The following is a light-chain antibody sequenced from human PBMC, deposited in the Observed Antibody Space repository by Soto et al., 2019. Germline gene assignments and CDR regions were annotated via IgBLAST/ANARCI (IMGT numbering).Light chain of an antibody. CDR3: QQRFSPPYT. J-gene: IGKJ2*01. CDR2: ETS. V-gene: IGKV1-39*01. Sequence: IQMTQSPSSLSASVGDRVTITCLAMQSLSSRLTWYQQKPGEAPKLLIYETSSLHIVVPSKFSGSGSETDFNLTINSLQPEDFSTYSCQQRFSPPYTFGQRTKMALK. CDR1: QSLSSR.